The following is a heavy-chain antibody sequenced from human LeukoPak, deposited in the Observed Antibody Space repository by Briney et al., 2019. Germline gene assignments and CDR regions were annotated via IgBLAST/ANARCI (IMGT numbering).Heavy chain of an antibody. D-gene: IGHD3-3*01. CDR3: ARDGNYYDFWSGPLNGGGDYFDY. Sequence: ASVKVSCKASGGTFSSYAISWVRQAPGQGLEWMGRIIPIFGTANYAQKFQGRVTITTDESTSTAYMELSSLRSEDTAVYYCARDGNYYDFWSGPLNGGGDYFDYWGQGTLVTVSS. CDR2: IIPIFGTA. J-gene: IGHJ4*02. V-gene: IGHV1-69*05. CDR1: GGTFSSYA.